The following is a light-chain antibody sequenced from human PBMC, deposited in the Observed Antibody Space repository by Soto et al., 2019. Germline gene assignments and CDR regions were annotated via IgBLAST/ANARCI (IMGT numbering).Light chain of an antibody. Sequence: DIVMTQSPATLSVSPGERATLSCRASLTVNTNLAWYQQKPGQAPRLLIYYASTRATGIPARFSGSGSVKEFTLTISSVQSEDSAVYYCQHYNNWPFTFGQGTKLEIK. V-gene: IGKV3-15*01. CDR1: LTVNTN. CDR2: YAS. J-gene: IGKJ2*01. CDR3: QHYNNWPFT.